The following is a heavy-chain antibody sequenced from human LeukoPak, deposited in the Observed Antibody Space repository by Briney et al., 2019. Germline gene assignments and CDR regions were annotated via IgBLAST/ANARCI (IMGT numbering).Heavy chain of an antibody. CDR2: INHSGSA. J-gene: IGHJ5*02. V-gene: IGHV4-34*01. CDR1: GGSFSGYN. CDR3: ARHGLYSSSWFTADP. D-gene: IGHD6-13*01. Sequence: PSETLSLTCAVSGGSFSGYNWSRIRQPPGKGLEWIGEINHSGSATYNPSVKGRVTISGDTSKRQFSLTLTSVTAADTAVYYCARHGLYSSSWFTADPWGQGTLVTVSS.